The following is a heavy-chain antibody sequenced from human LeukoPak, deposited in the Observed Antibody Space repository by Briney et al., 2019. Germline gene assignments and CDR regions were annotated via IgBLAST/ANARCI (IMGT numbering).Heavy chain of an antibody. CDR3: AREAGKFDY. Sequence: GGSLRLSCVASGLPIGDFAMHWVRQAPGQGLEWVSLISGDGVSTFFADSVKGRFSISRDNSKNSLFLEMSSLRTEDTAMYYCAREAGKFDYWGQGTLVAVSS. CDR2: ISGDGVST. V-gene: IGHV3-43*02. J-gene: IGHJ4*02. D-gene: IGHD6-13*01. CDR1: GLPIGDFA.